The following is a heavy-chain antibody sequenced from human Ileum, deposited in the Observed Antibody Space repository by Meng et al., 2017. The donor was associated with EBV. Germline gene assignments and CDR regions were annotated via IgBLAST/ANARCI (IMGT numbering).Heavy chain of an antibody. CDR2: IYYLGNT. CDR3: ARDPNPGYCSGGGCFD. CDR1: GGFVGNAGYL. D-gene: IGHD2-15*01. J-gene: IGHJ4*02. Sequence: LQEAAPDLVKPSETLSLTCTASGGFVGNAGYLWTWIRQPPGKGLEWIGNIYYLGNTNYNPSLKSRLTISVDTSKNQFYLRLSPVTAADTAMYYCARDPNPGYCSGGGCFDLGQGTLVTVSS. V-gene: IGHV4-61*08.